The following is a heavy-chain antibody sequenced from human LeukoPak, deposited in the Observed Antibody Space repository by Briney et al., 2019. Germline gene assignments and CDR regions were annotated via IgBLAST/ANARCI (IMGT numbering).Heavy chain of an antibody. CDR2: ISSSGSTI. CDR1: GFSFSDYY. V-gene: IGHV3-11*04. J-gene: IGHJ5*02. Sequence: GGSLRLSCAASGFSFSDYYMSWVRQAAGKGLEWVSYISSSGSTIYYADCVKGRFTISRDNAKNSLYLQMNSLRAEDTAVYYCARMTKGWFDPWGQGTPVTVSS. CDR3: ARMTKGWFDP.